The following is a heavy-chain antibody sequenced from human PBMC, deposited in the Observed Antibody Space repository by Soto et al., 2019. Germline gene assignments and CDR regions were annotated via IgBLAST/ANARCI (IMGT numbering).Heavy chain of an antibody. V-gene: IGHV4-61*08. CDR1: GGYISSGVYY. CDR3: ARLGGSYAVPHFDY. CDR2: IYYSGTT. J-gene: IGHJ4*02. Sequence: SVTMSVTCPVSGGYISSGVYYWRWLRQHPGKGLEWIGYIYYSGTTTNYNPSLKSRVTLSVDTSKNQFSLKLSSVTAADTAVYYCARLGGSYAVPHFDYWGQGTLVTVSS. D-gene: IGHD1-26*01.